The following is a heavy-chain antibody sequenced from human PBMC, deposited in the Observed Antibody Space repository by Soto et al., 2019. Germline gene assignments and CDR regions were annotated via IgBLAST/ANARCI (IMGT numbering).Heavy chain of an antibody. V-gene: IGHV1-18*01. J-gene: IGHJ6*02. CDR2: ISAYNGNT. Sequence: ASVKVSCKASGYTFTSYGISWVRQAPGQGLEWMGWISAYNGNTNYAQKLQGRVTMTTDTSTSTAYMELRSLRSDDTAVYYCARAPRVVTPPGYYYYSMDVWGQGTTVTVSS. CDR3: ARAPRVVTPPGYYYYSMDV. D-gene: IGHD3-3*01. CDR1: GYTFTSYG.